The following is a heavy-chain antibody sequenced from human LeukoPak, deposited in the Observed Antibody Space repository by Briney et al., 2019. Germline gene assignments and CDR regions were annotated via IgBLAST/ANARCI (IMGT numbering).Heavy chain of an antibody. CDR3: ARDIRFGS. J-gene: IGHJ4*02. Sequence: GGSLRLTCAASGFTFSNYWMHWVRQAPGKGLVWVSRIIGDGSSTNYADSVKGRFTISRDNAMNTLYLQMNSLRVEDTAVYYCARDIRFGSWGQGTLVTVSS. CDR1: GFTFSNYW. CDR2: IIGDGSST. D-gene: IGHD2-21*01. V-gene: IGHV3-74*01.